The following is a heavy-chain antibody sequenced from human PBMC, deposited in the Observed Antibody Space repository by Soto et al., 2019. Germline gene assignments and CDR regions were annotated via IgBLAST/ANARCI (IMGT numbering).Heavy chain of an antibody. Sequence: GESLKISCKGSGYGFASYWMIWVRQAPGKGLEWVGRIKSKTDGGTTDYAAPVKGRFTISRDDSKNTLYLQMNSLKTEDTAVYYCTTGYGYYDFWSGYPMDVWGQGTTVTVSS. J-gene: IGHJ6*02. CDR2: IKSKTDGGTT. V-gene: IGHV3-15*01. D-gene: IGHD3-3*01. CDR1: GYGFASYW. CDR3: TTGYGYYDFWSGYPMDV.